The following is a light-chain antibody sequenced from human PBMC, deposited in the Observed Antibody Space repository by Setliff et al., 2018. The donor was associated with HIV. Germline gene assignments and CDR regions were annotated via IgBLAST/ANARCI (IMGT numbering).Light chain of an antibody. CDR3: SSFRTSRKFV. V-gene: IGLV2-14*01. Sequence: QSVLAQPASVSGSPGQSITISCTGTSSDVGLYNFVSWYQQHPGKVPKLIIYDVTNRPSGISHRFSGAKSGNTASLNISGLQADDEADYYCSSFRTSRKFVFGTGTKVTVL. CDR2: DVT. J-gene: IGLJ1*01. CDR1: SSDVGLYNF.